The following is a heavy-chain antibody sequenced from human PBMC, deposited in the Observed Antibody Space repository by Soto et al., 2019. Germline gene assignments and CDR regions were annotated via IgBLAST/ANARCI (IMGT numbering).Heavy chain of an antibody. J-gene: IGHJ4*02. CDR2: INAGNGNT. D-gene: IGHD3-22*01. CDR3: AIDHQRYYYDSRGYPLGY. Sequence: QVPLVQSGAEVKKPGASVKVSCQASGYTFTSYAMHWVRQAPGQRLEWMGWINAGNGNTKYSQKFQGRVTITRDTSASTAYMELSSLRSEDTAGYYCAIDHQRYYYDSRGYPLGYWGQGTLVTVSS. CDR1: GYTFTSYA. V-gene: IGHV1-3*01.